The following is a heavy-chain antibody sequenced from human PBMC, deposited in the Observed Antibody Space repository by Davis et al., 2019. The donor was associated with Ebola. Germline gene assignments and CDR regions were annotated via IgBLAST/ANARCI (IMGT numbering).Heavy chain of an antibody. CDR1: GYTLTELS. CDR2: FDPEDGET. Sequence: ASVKVSCKVSGYTLTELSMHWVRQAPGKGLEWMGGFDPEDGETIYAQKFQGRVTMTEDTSTDTAYMELSSLRSEDTAVYYCATDSGGSYSAGDRGGSGPWYYYYGMDVWGQGTTVTVSS. J-gene: IGHJ6*02. D-gene: IGHD1-26*01. CDR3: ATDSGGSYSAGDRGGSGPWYYYYGMDV. V-gene: IGHV1-24*01.